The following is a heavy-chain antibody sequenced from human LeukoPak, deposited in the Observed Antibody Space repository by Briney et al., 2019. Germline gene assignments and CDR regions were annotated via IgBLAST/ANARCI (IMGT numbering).Heavy chain of an antibody. CDR1: GFIFGDYA. Sequence: GRSLRLSCTASGFIFGDYAMSWFRQAPGKGLEWVGFISSKLYGRTIKYAASVRGRFTISRDDSKSTAYLQMNSLKIEDTAVYYCTRDGSASYAGFNYWGQGTLVTVSS. D-gene: IGHD1-26*01. CDR3: TRDGSASYAGFNY. V-gene: IGHV3-49*03. CDR2: ISSKLYGRTI. J-gene: IGHJ4*02.